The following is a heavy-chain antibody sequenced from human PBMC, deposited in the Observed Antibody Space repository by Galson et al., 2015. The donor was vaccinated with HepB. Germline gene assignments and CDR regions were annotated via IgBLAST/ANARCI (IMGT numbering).Heavy chain of an antibody. J-gene: IGHJ4*02. Sequence: CAISGDSVSNNSAAWNWIRQSPSRGLEWLGRTYYRSKWYNDYAVSVKSQITINPDTSKNQFSLQLNSVTPEDTAVYYCARWRHDSGDFDYWSQGALVTVSS. CDR1: GDSVSNNSAA. V-gene: IGHV6-1*01. CDR2: TYYRSKWYN. CDR3: ARWRHDSGDFDY. D-gene: IGHD4-17*01.